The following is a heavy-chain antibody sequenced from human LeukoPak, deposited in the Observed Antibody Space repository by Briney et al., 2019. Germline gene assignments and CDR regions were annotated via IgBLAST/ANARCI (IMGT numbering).Heavy chain of an antibody. CDR1: GGSFSGYY. J-gene: IGHJ3*02. V-gene: IGHV4-34*01. CDR3: ARRRRTYYYDSGGAFDI. Sequence: SETLSLTCAVYGGSFSGYYWSWIRQPPGKGLEWVGEINHSGSTNYNPSLKSRVTISVDTSKNQFSLKLSSVTAADTAVYYCARRRRTYYYDSGGAFDIWGQGTMVTVSS. CDR2: INHSGST. D-gene: IGHD3-22*01.